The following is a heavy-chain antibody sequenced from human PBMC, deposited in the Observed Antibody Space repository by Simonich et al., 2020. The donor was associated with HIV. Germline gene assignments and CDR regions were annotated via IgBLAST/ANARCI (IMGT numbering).Heavy chain of an antibody. CDR2: ITLYNGNT. CDR1: GYTYINYG. D-gene: IGHD1-26*01. J-gene: IGHJ4*02. V-gene: IGHV1-18*01. Sequence: QVQLVQSGAEVKKPGASVKVSCKASGYTYINYGINWVRQAPGQGLEWMGRITLYNGNTDSAQKFRGRLTLTTDTSTTTAYMELRSLRSDDTAVYYCARDLPIGSYFDYWGQGTLVTVSS. CDR3: ARDLPIGSYFDY.